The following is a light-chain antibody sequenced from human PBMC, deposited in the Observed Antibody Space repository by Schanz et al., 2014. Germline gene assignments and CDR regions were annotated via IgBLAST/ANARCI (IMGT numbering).Light chain of an antibody. CDR2: RAS. J-gene: IGKJ1*01. Sequence: VMTQSPATLSVSPGESATLSCRASQSVSSNLAWFQQKPGQAPRLLIYRASSRAPGISARFSGSGSGTDFTLTISGLQSEDFAVYYCQQYDNWWTFGPGTKVEVK. CDR3: QQYDNWWT. V-gene: IGKV3-15*01. CDR1: QSVSSN.